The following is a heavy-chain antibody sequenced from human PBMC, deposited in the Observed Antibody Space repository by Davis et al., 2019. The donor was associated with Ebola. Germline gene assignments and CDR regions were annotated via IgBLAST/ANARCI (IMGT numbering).Heavy chain of an antibody. D-gene: IGHD3-22*01. CDR3: ARGGITMLVVPRDYYYGLDV. Sequence: ASVKVSCKASGYTFTGNYIQWVRQAPGQGLEWMGRINPNSGGTNYAQKFQGRVTMTRDTSITTAYMEMSRLRSDDTAVYYCARGGITMLVVPRDYYYGLDVWGQGTTVTVSS. CDR2: INPNSGGT. CDR1: GYTFTGNY. V-gene: IGHV1-2*06. J-gene: IGHJ6*02.